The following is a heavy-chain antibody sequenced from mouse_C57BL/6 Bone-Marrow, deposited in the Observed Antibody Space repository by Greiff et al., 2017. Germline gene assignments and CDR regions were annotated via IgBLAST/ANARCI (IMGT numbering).Heavy chain of an antibody. J-gene: IGHJ3*01. D-gene: IGHD3-2*02. CDR1: GYSFTGYY. Sequence: VQLQQSGPELVKPGASVKISCKASGYSFTGYYMNWVKQSPEKSLEWIGEINPSTGGTTYNQKFKAKATLTVDKSSSTAYMQLKSLTSEDSAVYYCANRQLRLWFAYWGQGTLVTVSA. V-gene: IGHV1-42*01. CDR3: ANRQLRLWFAY. CDR2: INPSTGGT.